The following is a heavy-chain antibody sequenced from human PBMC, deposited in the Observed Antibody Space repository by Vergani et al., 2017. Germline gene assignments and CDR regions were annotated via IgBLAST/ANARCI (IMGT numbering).Heavy chain of an antibody. CDR2: VYTSGMT. D-gene: IGHD2-15*01. CDR3: VRDPWESGGPYSGC. J-gene: IGHJ4*02. CDR1: GGSINTGAYY. Sequence: QVQLEESGPGLVKPSETLSLTCTVSGGSINTGAYYWSWIRQPAGKGLEWIGRVYTSGMTNYNPSLKSRVTILVDRSKSQLSLKLTSVTAGDTAVYYCVRDPWESGGPYSGCWGRGALVSVSS. V-gene: IGHV4-61*02.